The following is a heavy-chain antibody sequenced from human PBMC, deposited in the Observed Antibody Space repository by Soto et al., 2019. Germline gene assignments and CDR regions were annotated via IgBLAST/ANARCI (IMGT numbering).Heavy chain of an antibody. CDR2: IDPSDSYS. D-gene: IGHD3-22*01. CDR3: ARHPPYDTSGYYHH. CDR1: GYSFTSDW. J-gene: IGHJ5*02. V-gene: IGHV5-10-1*01. Sequence: GELQKISWRGAGYSFTSDWISWVRQMPGRGVEWMGRIDPSDSYSNYSASFQGHVTISADKSVNTAYLQWSSLKASDTPMYYCARHPPYDTSGYYHHWGQGTLVTVSS.